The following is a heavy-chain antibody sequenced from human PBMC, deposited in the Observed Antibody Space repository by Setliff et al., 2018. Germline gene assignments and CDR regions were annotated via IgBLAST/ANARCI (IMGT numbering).Heavy chain of an antibody. CDR3: ARRRWLQFYYYYGMDV. CDR1: GYSISGGYY. Sequence: SETLSLTCAVSGYSISGGYYWGWIRQPPGKGLEWIGSIYHSGSTYYNPSLKSRVTISVDTSKNQFSLKLSSVTAADTAVYYCARRRWLQFYYYYGMDVWGQGTTVTVSS. J-gene: IGHJ6*02. V-gene: IGHV4-38-2*01. CDR2: IYHSGST. D-gene: IGHD4-4*01.